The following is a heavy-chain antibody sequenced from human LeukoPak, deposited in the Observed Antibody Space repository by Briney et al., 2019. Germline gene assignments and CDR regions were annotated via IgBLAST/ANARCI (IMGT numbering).Heavy chain of an antibody. CDR3: ARELLPRAFDY. J-gene: IGHJ4*02. V-gene: IGHV1-2*06. CDR2: INPNSGGT. Sequence: GASVKVSCKASGYTFTGYYMHWVRQAPGQGLEWMGRINPNSGGTNYAQKFQGGVTMTRDTSISTAYMELSRLRSDDTAVYYCARELLPRAFDYWGQGTLVTVSS. D-gene: IGHD2-15*01. CDR1: GYTFTGYY.